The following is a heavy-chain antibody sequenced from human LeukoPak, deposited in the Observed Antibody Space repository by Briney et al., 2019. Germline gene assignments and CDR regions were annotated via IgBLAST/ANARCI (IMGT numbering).Heavy chain of an antibody. V-gene: IGHV4-34*01. Sequence: SETLSLTCAVYGGSFSGYYWSWIRQPPGKGLEWIGEINHSGSTNYNPSLKSRVTISVDTSKNQFSLKLSSVTAADTAVYYCARGGRGYCSGSCYSGYFDYWGQGTLVTVSS. J-gene: IGHJ4*02. D-gene: IGHD2-15*01. CDR1: GGSFSGYY. CDR3: ARGGRGYCSGSCYSGYFDY. CDR2: INHSGST.